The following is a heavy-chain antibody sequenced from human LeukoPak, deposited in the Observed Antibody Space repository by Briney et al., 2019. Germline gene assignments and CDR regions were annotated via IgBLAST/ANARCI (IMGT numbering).Heavy chain of an antibody. D-gene: IGHD3-16*01. CDR3: ARDDYGVFDAFDV. J-gene: IGHJ3*01. CDR2: VSKSGST. V-gene: IGHV4-4*08. Sequence: SETLSLTCTVSGGSITSHYWTWIRQAPGKGLEWVGYVSKSGSTNYNPSLQSRITISVDTSKNQFFLKLTSMTAADTAVYFCARDDYGVFDAFDVWGQGTVVTVSS. CDR1: GGSITSHY.